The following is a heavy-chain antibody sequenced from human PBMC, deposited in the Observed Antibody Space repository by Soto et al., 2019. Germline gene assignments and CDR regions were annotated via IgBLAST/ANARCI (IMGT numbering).Heavy chain of an antibody. CDR3: ARTDRDFYGLDV. J-gene: IGHJ6*02. CDR1: GXTXXXXX. CDR2: ISAAGDP. V-gene: IGHV3-13*05. Sequence: EVQLVESGGGXVXPGGSXXXXXEASGXTXXXXXMXXVRQGTGXXXEWVSGISAAGDPDYADSVEGRFTIXRENAQNSFFLQMNSLRVGDTAVYYCARTDRDFYGLDVWGQGTTVIVSS.